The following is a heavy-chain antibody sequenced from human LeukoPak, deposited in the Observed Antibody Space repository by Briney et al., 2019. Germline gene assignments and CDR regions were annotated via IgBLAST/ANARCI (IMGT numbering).Heavy chain of an antibody. J-gene: IGHJ3*02. CDR3: ARDDHWELLGGAFDI. CDR1: GFTFSSYA. CDR2: ISYDGSNK. V-gene: IGHV3-30-3*01. D-gene: IGHD2-15*01. Sequence: GGSLRLSCAASGFTFSSYAMHWVRQAPGKGLEWVAVISYDGSNKYYADSVKGRFTISRDNSKNTLYLQMNSLRAEDTAVYYCARDDHWELLGGAFDIWGQGTMVTVSS.